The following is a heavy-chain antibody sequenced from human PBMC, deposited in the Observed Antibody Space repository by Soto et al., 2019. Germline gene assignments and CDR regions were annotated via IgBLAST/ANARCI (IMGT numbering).Heavy chain of an antibody. D-gene: IGHD5-18*01. CDR3: AGSRYSYGTGADAFDI. CDR1: GDSISTSSSYY. CDR2: IYYSGTA. V-gene: IGHV4-39*07. J-gene: IGHJ3*02. Sequence: PSETLSLTCTVSGDSISTSSSYYWGWIRQPPGKGLEWIGSIYYSGTAYYNPSLKSRVTVSVDTSTNQFSLKLSSVTAADTAVYYCAGSRYSYGTGADAFDIWGQGTMVTVSS.